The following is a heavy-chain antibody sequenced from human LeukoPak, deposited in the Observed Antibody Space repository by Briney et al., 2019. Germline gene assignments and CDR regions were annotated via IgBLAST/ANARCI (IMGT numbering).Heavy chain of an antibody. J-gene: IGHJ4*02. V-gene: IGHV3-23*01. CDR2: ISDSGGNT. D-gene: IGHD6-19*01. CDR1: GFPFSSYA. CDR3: ANVYASGWANYFDY. Sequence: GGSLRLSCAASGFPFSSYAMSWVRQAPGKGLEGVSAISDSGGNTYYADSVKGRFTISRDNSKNTLYLQMNSLRAEDTAVYYCANVYASGWANYFDYWGQGTLVTVSS.